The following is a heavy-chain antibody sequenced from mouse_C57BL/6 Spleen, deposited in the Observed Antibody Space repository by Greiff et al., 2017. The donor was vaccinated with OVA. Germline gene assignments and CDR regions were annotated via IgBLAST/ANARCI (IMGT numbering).Heavy chain of an antibody. CDR2: ISSGGSYT. D-gene: IGHD2-1*01. CDR3: ARRGGGNYLLAD. CDR1: GFTFSSYG. Sequence: EVKVVESGGDLVKPGGSLKLSCAASGFTFSSYGMSWVRQTPDKRLEWVATISSGGSYTYYPDSVKGRFTLSRDNAKTTLYLQMSSLKPEDTAMDDCARRGGGNYLLADWGKGTTVTVSA. J-gene: IGHJ3*01. V-gene: IGHV5-6*02.